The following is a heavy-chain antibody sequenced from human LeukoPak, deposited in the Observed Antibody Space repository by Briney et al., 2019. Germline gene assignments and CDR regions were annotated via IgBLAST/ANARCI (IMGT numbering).Heavy chain of an antibody. CDR1: GGSISSSSYY. CDR3: ARGGGEFNN. D-gene: IGHD2-15*01. J-gene: IGHJ4*02. Sequence: PSETLSLTCTVSGGSISSSSYYWGWIRQPPGKGLEWIGSIYHSGSTYYNPSLKSRVTISVDTSKNQFSLKLSSVTAADTAVYYCARGGGEFNNWGQGTLVTVSS. CDR2: IYHSGST. V-gene: IGHV4-39*07.